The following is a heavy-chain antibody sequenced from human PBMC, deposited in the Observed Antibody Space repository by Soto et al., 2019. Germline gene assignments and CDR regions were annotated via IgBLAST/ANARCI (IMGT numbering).Heavy chain of an antibody. CDR1: GYTFTSYD. V-gene: IGHV1-8*01. Sequence: ASVKVSCKASGYTFTSYDINWVRQATGQGLEWMGWMNPNSGNTGYAQKFQGRVTMTRNTSISTAYMELSSLRSEDTAVYYCARAVTFSGWFFGGNDYWGQGTLVTVSS. J-gene: IGHJ4*02. CDR3: ARAVTFSGWFFGGNDY. CDR2: MNPNSGNT. D-gene: IGHD6-19*01.